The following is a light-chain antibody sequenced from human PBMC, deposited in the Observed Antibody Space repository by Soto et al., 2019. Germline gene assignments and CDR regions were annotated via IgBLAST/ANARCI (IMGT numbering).Light chain of an antibody. CDR3: QQYASSPRT. Sequence: EIGLTQSPGTLSLSPGERATLFFMASQSFTTIHLAWYQQIPGQAPRVLIFGASRRATGIPDRFSGSGSGTDFTLTISRLEPEDSAVYYCQQYASSPRTFGQGTKVDI. CDR2: GAS. CDR1: QSFTTIH. V-gene: IGKV3-20*01. J-gene: IGKJ1*01.